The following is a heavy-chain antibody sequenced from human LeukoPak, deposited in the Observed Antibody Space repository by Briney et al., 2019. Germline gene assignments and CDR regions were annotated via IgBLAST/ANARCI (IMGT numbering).Heavy chain of an antibody. CDR2: ISYDGSNK. Sequence: PAGTLTLSCTASGFTFSSYGIYWLRQAPGKGLEWVADISYDGSNKYYADSVKGRFTTSRDNSRNTLYLEMNSVRAEDTAVYYCARGLAIFGVVSSNDAFDLWGQGTVVTVSS. CDR3: ARGLAIFGVVSSNDAFDL. V-gene: IGHV3-30*04. CDR1: GFTFSSYG. J-gene: IGHJ3*01. D-gene: IGHD3-3*01.